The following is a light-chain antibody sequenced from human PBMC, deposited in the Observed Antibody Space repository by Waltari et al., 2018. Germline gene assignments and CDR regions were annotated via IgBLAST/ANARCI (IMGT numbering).Light chain of an antibody. J-gene: IGLJ2*01. Sequence: QSVLTQPPSVSAASGQQVPLSCSGSPPNIGNHYVSRYQQFPGTAPKLLIYENDKRPSGIPGRFSGSKSGTSATLDIHGLQTGDEADYYCGTWDSRMSVGVLGGGTKVTVL. V-gene: IGLV1-51*01. CDR3: GTWDSRMSVGV. CDR1: PPNIGNHY. CDR2: END.